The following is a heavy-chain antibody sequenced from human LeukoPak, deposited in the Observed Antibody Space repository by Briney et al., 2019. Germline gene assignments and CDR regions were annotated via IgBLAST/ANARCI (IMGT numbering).Heavy chain of an antibody. D-gene: IGHD4-17*01. CDR1: GYSISSGYY. CDR3: ATTTVPTGY. V-gene: IGHV4-38-2*02. Sequence: SETLSLTCTVSGYSISSGYYWGWIRQPPGKGLEWIGSIYHSGSTYYNPSLKSRVTMSVDTSKNQFSLKLSSVTAADTAVYYCATTTVPTGYWGQGTLVTVSS. J-gene: IGHJ4*02. CDR2: IYHSGST.